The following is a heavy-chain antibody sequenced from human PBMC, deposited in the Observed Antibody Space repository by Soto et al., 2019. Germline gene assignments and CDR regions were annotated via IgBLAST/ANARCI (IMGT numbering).Heavy chain of an antibody. CDR2: MNPKSGDT. Sequence: QVQLVQSGAEVKMPGASVKVSCKASGYTFTDYGINWVRQATGQGLEWMGWMNPKSGDTVYAQKFQGRVSMTRATSISTAYMELNSLKSEDTAVYYCAVGGYSVVGATVYWGQGTLVTVSS. J-gene: IGHJ4*02. D-gene: IGHD1-26*01. CDR3: AVGGYSVVGATVY. V-gene: IGHV1-8*01. CDR1: GYTFTDYG.